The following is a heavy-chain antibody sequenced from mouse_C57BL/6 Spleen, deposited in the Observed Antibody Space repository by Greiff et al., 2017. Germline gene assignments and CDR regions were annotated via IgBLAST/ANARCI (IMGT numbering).Heavy chain of an antibody. D-gene: IGHD2-3*01. V-gene: IGHV1-82*01. CDR2: IYPGDGDT. CDR1: GYAFSSSW. J-gene: IGHJ1*03. Sequence: VQLKESGPELVKPGASVKISCKASGYAFSSSWMNWVKQRPGKGLECIGRIYPGDGDTNYNRKFKGKATLTADKSSSTAYMKLSSLTSEDSAVYFCANDGYYRYFEVWGTGTTVTVSS. CDR3: ANDGYYRYFEV.